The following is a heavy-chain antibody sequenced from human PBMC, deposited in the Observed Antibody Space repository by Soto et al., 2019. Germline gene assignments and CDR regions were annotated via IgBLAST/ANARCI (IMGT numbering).Heavy chain of an antibody. CDR1: GGSISSYY. J-gene: IGHJ5*02. D-gene: IGHD2-2*01. Sequence: SETLSLTCTVSGGSISSYYWSWIRQPPGKGLEWIGYIYYSGSTNYNPSLKSRVTISVDTSKNQFSLKLSSVTAADTAVYYCALNRYCSSTSCYGYNWFDPWGQGTLVTVSS. V-gene: IGHV4-59*08. CDR2: IYYSGST. CDR3: ALNRYCSSTSCYGYNWFDP.